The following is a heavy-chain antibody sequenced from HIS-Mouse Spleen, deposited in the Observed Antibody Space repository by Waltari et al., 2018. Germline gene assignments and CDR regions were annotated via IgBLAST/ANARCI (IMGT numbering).Heavy chain of an antibody. J-gene: IGHJ5*02. Sequence: QVQLQESGPGLVKPSQTLSLTCTVSGGSISSGGYYWSWIRQHPGKGLAWIGYIEYSGRPYYHPSLKSRVTISVDTSKNQFSLKLSSVTAADTAVYYCARSPYYDFWSGYSDNWFDPWGQGTLVTVSS. CDR3: ARSPYYDFWSGYSDNWFDP. CDR1: GGSISSGGYY. V-gene: IGHV4-31*03. CDR2: IEYSGRP. D-gene: IGHD3-3*01.